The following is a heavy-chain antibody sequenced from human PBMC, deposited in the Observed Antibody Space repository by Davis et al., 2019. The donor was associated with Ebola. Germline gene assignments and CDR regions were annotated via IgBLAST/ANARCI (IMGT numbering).Heavy chain of an antibody. CDR2: ISWNSGSI. V-gene: IGHV3-9*01. CDR1: GFTFDDYA. J-gene: IGHJ3*02. CDR3: AKVRSYDAFDI. Sequence: GGSLRLSCAASGFTFDDYAMHWVRQAPGKGLEWVSGISWNSGSIGYADSVKGRFTISRDNSKNTLYLQMNSLRAEDTAVYYCAKVRSYDAFDIWGQGTMVTVSS.